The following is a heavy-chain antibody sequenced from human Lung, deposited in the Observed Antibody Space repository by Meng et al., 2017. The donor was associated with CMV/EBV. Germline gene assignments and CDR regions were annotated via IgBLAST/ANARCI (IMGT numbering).Heavy chain of an antibody. CDR1: AINFTSYD. J-gene: IGHJ5*02. Sequence: AWMKKPGAEVKASGKDSAINFTSYDINWFRQATGQGLEGMGWMNPNSGNTGYAQKFQGRVTMTRNNSISTAYMELSSLRSEDTAVYYCARGYCSGGSCPVFDPWGQGTLVTVSS. CDR2: MNPNSGNT. D-gene: IGHD2-15*01. V-gene: IGHV1-8*01. CDR3: ARGYCSGGSCPVFDP.